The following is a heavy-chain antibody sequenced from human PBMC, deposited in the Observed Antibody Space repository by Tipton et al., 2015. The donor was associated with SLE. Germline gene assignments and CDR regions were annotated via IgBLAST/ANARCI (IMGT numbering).Heavy chain of an antibody. Sequence: LSLTCTVSGGSISSHFWSWIRQPPGKGLEYIGYVYYTGSTNYNPSLKSRVTISLDTSNNQFSLKLSSVTAADTAVYYCARDRADYGDYGMDVWGQGTTVTVPS. J-gene: IGHJ6*02. CDR3: ARDRADYGDYGMDV. D-gene: IGHD4-17*01. CDR1: GGSISSHF. CDR2: VYYTGST. V-gene: IGHV4-59*11.